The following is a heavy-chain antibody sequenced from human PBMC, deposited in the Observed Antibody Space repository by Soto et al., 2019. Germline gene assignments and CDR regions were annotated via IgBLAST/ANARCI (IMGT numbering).Heavy chain of an antibody. D-gene: IGHD6-6*01. Sequence: PGGSLRLSCAASGFTFSSYAMHWVRQAPGKGLEWVAVISYDGSNKYYADSVKGRFTISRDNSKNTLYLQMTSLRAEDTAVYYWGSPFYTSSSALIFWGKGKMVPVSS. J-gene: IGHJ3*01. V-gene: IGHV3-30-3*01. CDR3: GSPFYTSSSALIF. CDR1: GFTFSSYA. CDR2: ISYDGSNK.